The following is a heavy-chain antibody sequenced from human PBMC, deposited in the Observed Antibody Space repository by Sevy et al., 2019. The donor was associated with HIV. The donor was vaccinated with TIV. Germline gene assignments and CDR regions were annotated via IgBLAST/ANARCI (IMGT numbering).Heavy chain of an antibody. CDR1: GFIFSSYV. J-gene: IGHJ4*02. CDR3: EAITTAGRDY. V-gene: IGHV3-23*01. CDR2: ISGSGGYT. D-gene: IGHD6-13*01. Sequence: QPLGALRLSCAASGFIFSSYVMTWVRRAPGKGLEWVSTISGSGGYTYYAESVKGRFTISRDNSNNILYLQMNSLRAEDTAVYYCEAITTAGRDYWGQGTLVTVSS.